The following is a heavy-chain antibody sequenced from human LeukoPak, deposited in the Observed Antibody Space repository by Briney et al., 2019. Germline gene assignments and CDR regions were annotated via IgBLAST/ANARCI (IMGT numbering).Heavy chain of an antibody. CDR1: GGSITGSYY. V-gene: IGHV4-39*01. J-gene: IGHJ4*02. CDR3: ARHALDLHCSSTSCHDY. D-gene: IGHD2-2*01. CDR2: IYFTGKT. Sequence: SETLSLTCTVSGGSITGSYYWGWIRQPPGKGLEWIGSIYFTGKTYYSPPLSSRVTISVDTSKNQFSLKLSSVTAADTAVYYCARHALDLHCSSTSCHDYWGQGTLVTVSS.